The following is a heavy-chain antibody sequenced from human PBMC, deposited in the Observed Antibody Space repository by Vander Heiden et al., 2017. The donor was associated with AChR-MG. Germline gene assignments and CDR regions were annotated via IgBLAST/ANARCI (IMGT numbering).Heavy chain of an antibody. CDR3: ARIPNRRYYYDSSGLGIYYFDY. V-gene: IGHV4-59*01. CDR1: GGSISSFH. J-gene: IGHJ4*02. Sequence: QVQLPESGPGLVKPSEPLSLTCTVSGGSISSFHWRWIRQPPGKGLEWIGYIYYSGSTNYNPSLKSRVTISVDTSKNQFSLKLSSVTAADTAVYYCARIPNRRYYYDSSGLGIYYFDYWGQGTLVTVSS. D-gene: IGHD3-22*01. CDR2: IYYSGST.